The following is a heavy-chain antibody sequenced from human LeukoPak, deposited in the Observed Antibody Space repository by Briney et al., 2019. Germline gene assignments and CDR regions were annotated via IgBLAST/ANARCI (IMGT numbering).Heavy chain of an antibody. Sequence: GGSLRLSCAASGFTFSSYAMSWVRQAPGKGLEWVSAISGSGGSTYYADSVKGRFTISRDNSKNTLYLQMNSLRAEDTAVYYCAKDPRRTMVRGVIGYWGQGTLVTVSS. V-gene: IGHV3-23*01. J-gene: IGHJ4*02. D-gene: IGHD3-10*01. CDR2: ISGSGGST. CDR1: GFTFSSYA. CDR3: AKDPRRTMVRGVIGY.